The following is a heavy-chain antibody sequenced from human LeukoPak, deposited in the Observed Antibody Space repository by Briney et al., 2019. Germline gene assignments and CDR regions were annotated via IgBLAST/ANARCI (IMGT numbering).Heavy chain of an antibody. D-gene: IGHD6-13*01. CDR1: GFTFSSYG. V-gene: IGHV3-30*18. Sequence: GGSLRLSCAASGFTFSSYGMHWVRQAPGKGLERVAVISYDGSNKYYADSVKGRFTISRDNSKNTLYLQVNSLRAEDTAVYYCAKYRSSWSFDYWGQGTLVTVSS. J-gene: IGHJ4*02. CDR3: AKYRSSWSFDY. CDR2: ISYDGSNK.